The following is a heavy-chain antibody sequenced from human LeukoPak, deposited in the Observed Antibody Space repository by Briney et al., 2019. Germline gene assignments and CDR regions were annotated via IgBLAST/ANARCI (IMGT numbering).Heavy chain of an antibody. CDR1: GYTFTSYY. V-gene: IGHV1-46*01. D-gene: IGHD3-10*01. J-gene: IGHJ5*02. Sequence: ASVKVSCKASGYTFTSYYMHWVRQAPGQGLGWMGLINPSGSSRSYAQKFQGRLSLTRDMSTSTDYMELSSLRSEDTAVYYCARGGSGSYYPVWWFDPWGQGTLVTVSS. CDR2: INPSGSSR. CDR3: ARGGSGSYYPVWWFDP.